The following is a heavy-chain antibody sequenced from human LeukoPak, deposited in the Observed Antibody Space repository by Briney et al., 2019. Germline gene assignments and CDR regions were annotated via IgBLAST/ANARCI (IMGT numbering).Heavy chain of an antibody. Sequence: SETLSLTCTVSGGTISSYYWSWIRQPPGKGLEWIGYIYYSGSTNYNASLKSRGTISLDTSKNKFSLQLSSVTAADTAVYYCARDRGVTDTEFDXWGQGTLVTV. V-gene: IGHV4-59*01. D-gene: IGHD2-21*02. J-gene: IGHJ4*02. CDR2: IYYSGST. CDR1: GGTISSYY. CDR3: ARDRGVTDTEFDX.